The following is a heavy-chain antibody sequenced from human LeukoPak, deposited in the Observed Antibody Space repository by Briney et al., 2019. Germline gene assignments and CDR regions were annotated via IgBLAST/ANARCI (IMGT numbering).Heavy chain of an antibody. CDR1: GFTFDDYA. CDR2: INWSSDSI. CDR3: AREGNYGDPQGRPYFQH. J-gene: IGHJ1*01. D-gene: IGHD4-17*01. Sequence: PGGSLRLSCAVSGFTFDDYAMHWVRQVPGKGLEWVSGINWSSDSIGYADSVKGRFTISRDNAKNSLYLQMNSLRVEDTALYYCAREGNYGDPQGRPYFQHWGQGTLVTVSS. V-gene: IGHV3-9*01.